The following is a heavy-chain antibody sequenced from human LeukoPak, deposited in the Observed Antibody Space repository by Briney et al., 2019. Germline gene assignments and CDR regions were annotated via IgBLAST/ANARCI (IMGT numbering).Heavy chain of an antibody. V-gene: IGHV3-33*01. CDR3: ARVHMPYQQMFGWFDP. J-gene: IGHJ5*02. CDR2: IWYDGSNK. Sequence: GGSLRLSCAASGFTFSSYGMHWVRQAPGKGLEWVAVIWYDGSNKYYADSVKGRFTISRDNSKNTLYLQMNSLRAEGTAVYYCARVHMPYQQMFGWFDPWGQGTLVTVSS. D-gene: IGHD3-10*02. CDR1: GFTFSSYG.